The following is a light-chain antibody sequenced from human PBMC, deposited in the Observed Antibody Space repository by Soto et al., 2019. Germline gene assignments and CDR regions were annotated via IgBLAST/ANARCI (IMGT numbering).Light chain of an antibody. Sequence: EIVLTQSPGALSLSPGERATLSCGASQSVSSSYLAWYQQKPGQAPRLLIYGASTRATGIPDRFGGSGSGTDFTLTISRLEPEDFAVYYCQQYGSSPRTFGQGTKVEIK. CDR1: QSVSSSY. CDR2: GAS. J-gene: IGKJ1*01. CDR3: QQYGSSPRT. V-gene: IGKV3-20*01.